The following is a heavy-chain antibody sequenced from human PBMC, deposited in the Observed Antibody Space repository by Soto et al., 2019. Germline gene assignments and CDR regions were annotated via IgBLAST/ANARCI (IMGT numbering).Heavy chain of an antibody. Sequence: SETLSLTCTVSGGSISSSDYYWVWIRQPPGKGLEWIGSIYYSGTTYNNPSLKSRVTISVDTSKNHFSLKLSSVTAADTAVYYCAKTGPYDILTYWYFELWGRGTLVTVSS. J-gene: IGHJ2*01. CDR1: GGSISSSDYY. CDR3: AKTGPYDILTYWYFEL. D-gene: IGHD3-9*01. V-gene: IGHV4-39*01. CDR2: IYYSGTT.